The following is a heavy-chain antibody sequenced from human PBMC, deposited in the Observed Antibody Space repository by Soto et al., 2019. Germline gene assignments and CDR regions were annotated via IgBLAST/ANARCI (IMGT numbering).Heavy chain of an antibody. J-gene: IGHJ6*02. Sequence: SVKVSCEASGGTLSSYAVSWVRQAPGQGLEWMGGIIPIFGTANYAQKFQGRVTITADESTSTAYMELSSLRSEDTAVYYCASRGYGSGSSSYYYYYGMDVWGQGTTVTVSS. CDR3: ASRGYGSGSSSYYYYYGMDV. CDR1: GGTLSSYA. V-gene: IGHV1-69*13. D-gene: IGHD3-10*01. CDR2: IIPIFGTA.